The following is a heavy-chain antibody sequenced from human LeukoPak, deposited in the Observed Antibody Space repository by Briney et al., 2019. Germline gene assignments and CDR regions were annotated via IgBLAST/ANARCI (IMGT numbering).Heavy chain of an antibody. Sequence: SGGSLRLSCAASGFTFSSYAMSWARQAPGKGLEWVSAISGSGGSTYYADSVKGRFTISRDNSKNTLYLQMNSLRAEDTAVYHCAKAKYCSGGSCYDDYWGQGTLVTVSS. D-gene: IGHD2-15*01. CDR2: ISGSGGST. V-gene: IGHV3-23*01. CDR1: GFTFSSYA. CDR3: AKAKYCSGGSCYDDY. J-gene: IGHJ4*02.